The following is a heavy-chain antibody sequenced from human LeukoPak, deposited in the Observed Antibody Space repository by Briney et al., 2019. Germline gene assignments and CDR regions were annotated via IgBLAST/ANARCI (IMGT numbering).Heavy chain of an antibody. J-gene: IGHJ1*01. CDR1: GGTFSSYA. D-gene: IGHD3-10*01. Sequence: SVKVSCKASGGTFSSYAISWVRQAPGQELEWMGRIIPIFGTANYAQKFQGRVTITTDESTSTAYMELSSLRSEDTAVYYCARGWFGESPKDWGQGTLVTVSS. CDR2: IIPIFGTA. V-gene: IGHV1-69*05. CDR3: ARGWFGESPKD.